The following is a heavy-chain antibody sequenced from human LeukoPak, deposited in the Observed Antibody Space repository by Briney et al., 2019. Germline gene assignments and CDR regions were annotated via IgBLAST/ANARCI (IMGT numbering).Heavy chain of an antibody. CDR3: ARDRVVITGDYFDY. D-gene: IGHD3-22*01. J-gene: IGHJ4*02. V-gene: IGHV3-11*01. Sequence: GGSLRLYCAASGFTFSDYYRGWIRQAPGKGLEWGSYISSSGSTIYYADSVKGRFTISRDNAKNSLYLQMNSLRAEDTAVYYCARDRVVITGDYFDYWGQGTLVTVSS. CDR1: GFTFSDYY. CDR2: ISSSGSTI.